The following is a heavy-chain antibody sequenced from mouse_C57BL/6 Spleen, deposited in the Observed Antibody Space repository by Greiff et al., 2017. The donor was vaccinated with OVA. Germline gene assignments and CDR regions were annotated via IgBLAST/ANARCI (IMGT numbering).Heavy chain of an antibody. D-gene: IGHD2-3*01. CDR2: ISGGGGNT. Sequence: EVHLVESGGGLVKPGGSLKLSCAASGFTFSSYTMSWVRQTPEKRLEWVATISGGGGNTYYPDSVKGRFTISRDNAKNTLYLQMSSLRSEDTALYYCARNYDGYAMDYWGQGTSVTVSS. V-gene: IGHV5-9*01. CDR1: GFTFSSYT. J-gene: IGHJ4*01. CDR3: ARNYDGYAMDY.